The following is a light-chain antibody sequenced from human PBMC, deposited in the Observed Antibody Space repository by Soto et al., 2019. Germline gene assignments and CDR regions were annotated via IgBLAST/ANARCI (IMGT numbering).Light chain of an antibody. CDR3: HQYYRPWK. V-gene: IGKV4-1*01. CDR1: QSVLYSSNNKNY. J-gene: IGKJ1*01. Sequence: DIVMTQSPDSLAVSLGERATINCKSSQSVLYSSNNKNYLAWYQQKPGQPPKLLIYWASTRESGVPDRFSGSGSGTDFTLTISSLQAEDVAVYYWHQYYRPWKFGQGTKVEIK. CDR2: WAS.